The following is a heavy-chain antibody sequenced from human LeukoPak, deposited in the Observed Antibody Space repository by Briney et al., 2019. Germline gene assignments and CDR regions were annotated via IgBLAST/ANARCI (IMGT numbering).Heavy chain of an antibody. D-gene: IGHD2/OR15-2a*01. CDR2: IYYIGST. Sequence: PSETLSLTCAVSGGSISSGGYWSWLRQPPGKGLEWIGQIYYIGSTNYNPSLESRVIMSLDKSTNQLSLRFNSVTAADTAVYYCARGRRELKYGPDYWGQGTVVTVSS. CDR1: GGSISSGGY. CDR3: ARGRRELKYGPDY. V-gene: IGHV4-4*02. J-gene: IGHJ4*02.